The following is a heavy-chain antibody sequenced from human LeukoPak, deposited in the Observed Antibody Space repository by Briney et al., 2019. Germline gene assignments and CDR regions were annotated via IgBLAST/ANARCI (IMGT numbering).Heavy chain of an antibody. Sequence: PGGSLRLSCAASGFTFDSYAMSWVRQAPGKGLEWVSTILGSGSNTYYADSAKGRFTISRDNSKNMLYLQMNSLRVDDTAVYYCAPTYSSSWYGYWGQGTLVTVSS. CDR3: APTYSSSWYGY. CDR2: ILGSGSNT. J-gene: IGHJ4*02. CDR1: GFTFDSYA. V-gene: IGHV3-23*01. D-gene: IGHD6-13*01.